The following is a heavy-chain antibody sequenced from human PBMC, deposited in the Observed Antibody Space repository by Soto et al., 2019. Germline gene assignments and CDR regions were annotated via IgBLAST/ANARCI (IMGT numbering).Heavy chain of an antibody. CDR3: AQKSSRWPNGFDA. CDR2: IGAYNGNT. Sequence: SPKVSSKASGYTFTTYSIRGVPQAPGKRLEWMGWIGAYNGNTNYAQKLQGRVSMTTDPSTSTAYMELSSVRSHDTAVYYCAQKSSRWPNGFDAWGQGTLVTVSS. D-gene: IGHD6-13*01. J-gene: IGHJ5*02. V-gene: IGHV1-18*04. CDR1: GYTFTTYS.